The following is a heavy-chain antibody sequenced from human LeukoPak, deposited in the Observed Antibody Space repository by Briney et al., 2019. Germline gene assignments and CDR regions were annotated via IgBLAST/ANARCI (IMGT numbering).Heavy chain of an antibody. D-gene: IGHD1-26*01. CDR1: GFTFTDFY. V-gene: IGHV1-2*02. J-gene: IGHJ1*01. Sequence: ASVKVSCKAYGFTFTDFYMHWVRQAPGQGLEWMGWINLNSGGTNYAQKFQGRVTMTRDTSISTAYMELSRLRSDDTAVYYCARSWSTGSQVYFQLWGQGTLVTVSA. CDR3: ARSWSTGSQVYFQL. CDR2: INLNSGGT.